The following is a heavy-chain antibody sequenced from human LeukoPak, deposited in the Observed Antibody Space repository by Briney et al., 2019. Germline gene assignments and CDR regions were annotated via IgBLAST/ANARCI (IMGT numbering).Heavy chain of an antibody. V-gene: IGHV1-18*04. J-gene: IGHJ4*02. Sequence: ASVKVSCKASGYTFTSYGISWLRQAPGQGLEWMGSISPYNGNTNYAERLQGRVIMTTDTSKRTAYMELRSLRSDDTAVFYCARDQYDYVWGSYRPYFDYWGQGTLVTVSS. CDR2: ISPYNGNT. CDR3: ARDQYDYVWGSYRPYFDY. CDR1: GYTFTSYG. D-gene: IGHD3-16*02.